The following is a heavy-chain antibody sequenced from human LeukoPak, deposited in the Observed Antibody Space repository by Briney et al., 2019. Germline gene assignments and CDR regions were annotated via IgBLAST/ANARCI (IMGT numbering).Heavy chain of an antibody. V-gene: IGHV4-59*06. D-gene: IGHD3-22*01. CDR1: DGSINSYY. Sequence: SETLSLTCSVSDGSINSYYWNWIRQLPGKGLEWIGYIYYSGTAYYNPSLKSRITISVDTSKNQFSLRLFSVTAADTAVYYCARVTDYYDPGAFDVWGQGTTVTVSS. J-gene: IGHJ3*01. CDR2: IYYSGTA. CDR3: ARVTDYYDPGAFDV.